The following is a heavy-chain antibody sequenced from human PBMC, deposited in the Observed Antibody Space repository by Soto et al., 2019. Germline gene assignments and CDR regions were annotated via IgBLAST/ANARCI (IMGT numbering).Heavy chain of an antibody. CDR3: ASPTLGAFDI. Sequence: QLQLKESGPGLVKPSETLSLTCTVSGGSISKSNYYWGWIRQPPGNRLEWIGSIYYSGSTSYNSSLKSRVTISVDTSKNQFSLRLSSVTAADTAVYYCASPTLGAFDIWGQGTKVTVSS. D-gene: IGHD3-16*01. CDR2: IYYSGST. CDR1: GGSISKSNYY. J-gene: IGHJ3*02. V-gene: IGHV4-39*01.